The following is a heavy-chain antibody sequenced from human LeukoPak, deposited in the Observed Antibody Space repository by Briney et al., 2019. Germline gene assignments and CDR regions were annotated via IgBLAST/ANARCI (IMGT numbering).Heavy chain of an antibody. V-gene: IGHV1-69*05. J-gene: IGHJ3*01. D-gene: IGHD2-8*01. CDR3: ARGRLMVTGFDL. CDR1: GGTSKNNA. CDR2: ITPLFGSE. Sequence: RASVKVSCKASGGTSKNNALNWVRQTPGQGLEWMGGITPLFGSEHYAQRFQGRVTITTDESTSTAYMESSSLTSEDTAVYFCARGRLMVTGFDLWGQGTMVTVSS.